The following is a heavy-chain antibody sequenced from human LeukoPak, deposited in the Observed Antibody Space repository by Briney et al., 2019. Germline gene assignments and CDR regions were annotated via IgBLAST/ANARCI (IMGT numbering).Heavy chain of an antibody. V-gene: IGHV4-4*07. CDR2: IYTSGST. CDR3: ARGMYYYDSSGYYYDPSEYFQH. Sequence: PSETLSLTCTVSGGSISSYYWSWIRQPAGKGLEWIGRIYTSGSTNYNPSLKSRVTMSVDTSKNQFPLKLSSVTAADTAVYYCARGMYYYDSSGYYYDPSEYFQHWGQGTLVTVSS. D-gene: IGHD3-22*01. CDR1: GGSISSYY. J-gene: IGHJ1*01.